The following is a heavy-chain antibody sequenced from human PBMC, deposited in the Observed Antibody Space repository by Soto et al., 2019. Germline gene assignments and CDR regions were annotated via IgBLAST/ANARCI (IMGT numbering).Heavy chain of an antibody. CDR3: ARDGRIVGATWFDP. CDR2: ISAYNGNT. CDR1: GYTFTSYG. Sequence: ASVKVSCKASGYTFTSYGISWVRQAPGQGLEWMGWISAYNGNTNYAQKLQGRVTMTTDTSTSTAYMELRSLRSDDTAAYYCARDGRIVGATWFDPWGQGTLVTVSS. V-gene: IGHV1-18*01. D-gene: IGHD1-26*01. J-gene: IGHJ5*02.